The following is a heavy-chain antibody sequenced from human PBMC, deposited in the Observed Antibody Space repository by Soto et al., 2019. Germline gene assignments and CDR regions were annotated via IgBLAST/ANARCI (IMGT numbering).Heavy chain of an antibody. CDR3: ARGSGSYFASDEFDY. J-gene: IGHJ4*02. CDR1: GFTFSSYW. CDR2: IKQDGSEK. V-gene: IGHV3-7*03. Sequence: EVQLVESGGGLVQPGGSLRLSCAASGFTFSSYWMSWVRQAPGKGLEWVAIIKQDGSEKYYVDSVKGRFTISRDNAKNSLYLQMNSLRAEDTAVYYCARGSGSYFASDEFDYWGQGTLVTVSS. D-gene: IGHD1-26*01.